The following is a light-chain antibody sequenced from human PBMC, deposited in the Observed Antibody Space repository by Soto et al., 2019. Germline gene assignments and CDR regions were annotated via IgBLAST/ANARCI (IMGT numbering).Light chain of an antibody. CDR2: GAS. CDR3: PRYGSSSLS. J-gene: IGKJ2*03. V-gene: IGKV3-20*01. Sequence: EIVLTQSPGTLSLSPGERATLSCRASQSVSSSYLAWYQQKPGQAPRLLIYGASSRATGLPDRFSGSGSGTGFSITIRALEPEDVAVYYCPRYGSSSLSFGTGNTLEIK. CDR1: QSVSSSY.